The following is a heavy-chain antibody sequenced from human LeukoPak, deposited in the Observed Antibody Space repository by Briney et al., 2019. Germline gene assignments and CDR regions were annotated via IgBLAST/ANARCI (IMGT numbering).Heavy chain of an antibody. J-gene: IGHJ4*02. CDR2: IYYSGST. CDR1: GGSISSGGYY. V-gene: IGHV4-31*03. Sequence: KPSQTLSLTCTVSGGSISSGGYYWSWIRQHPGKGLEWIGYIYYSGSTSYNTALKSRVTISVDTSKNQFSLKLSSVTAAVSAVYYCASRYCSGGSCYSGEIPYYFDYWGQGTLVTVSS. D-gene: IGHD2-15*01. CDR3: ASRYCSGGSCYSGEIPYYFDY.